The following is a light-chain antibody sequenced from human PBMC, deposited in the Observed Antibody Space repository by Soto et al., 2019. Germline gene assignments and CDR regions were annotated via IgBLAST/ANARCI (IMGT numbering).Light chain of an antibody. CDR1: SSDIGGYDY. Sequence: QSALTQPASVSGSPGQSITLSCTGTSSDIGGYDYVSWYQRHPGKAPKLIIYDVNNRPSGVSNRFSGSKSGNTASLTISVLQAEDEADYDCTSYASGSSHVVFGGGTKLTVL. CDR2: DVN. V-gene: IGLV2-14*01. CDR3: TSYASGSSHVV. J-gene: IGLJ2*01.